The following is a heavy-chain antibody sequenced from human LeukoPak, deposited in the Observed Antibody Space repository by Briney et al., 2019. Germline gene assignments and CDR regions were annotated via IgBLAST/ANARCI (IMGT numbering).Heavy chain of an antibody. Sequence: GGSLRLSCAASGFTFSIYSMNWARQAPGKGLEWVSSISSSSSYIYYADSVKGRFTISRDNAKNSVYLQMNSLRAEDTAVYYCARGYDSGSGSYFDSWGQGTLVTVSS. CDR3: ARGYDSGSGSYFDS. CDR2: ISSSSSYI. V-gene: IGHV3-21*01. D-gene: IGHD3-10*01. J-gene: IGHJ4*02. CDR1: GFTFSIYS.